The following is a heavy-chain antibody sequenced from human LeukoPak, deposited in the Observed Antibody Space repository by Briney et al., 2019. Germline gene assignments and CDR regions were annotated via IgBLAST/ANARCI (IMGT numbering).Heavy chain of an antibody. J-gene: IGHJ6*02. CDR3: ARDAEAVAGIYYYYYGMDV. CDR2: VSSSSSYI. CDR1: GFTFSSYS. Sequence: GGSLRLSCAASGFTFSSYSMNWVRQAPGKGLERVSSVSSSSSYIYYADSVKGRFTISRDNAKNSLYLQMNSLRAEDTAVYYCARDAEAVAGIYYYYYGMDVWGQGTTVTVSS. V-gene: IGHV3-21*01. D-gene: IGHD6-19*01.